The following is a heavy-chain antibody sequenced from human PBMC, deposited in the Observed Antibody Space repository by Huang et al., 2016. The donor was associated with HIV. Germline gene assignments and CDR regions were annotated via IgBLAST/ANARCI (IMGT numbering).Heavy chain of an antibody. CDR3: ARGGPYSRDYYYYGMDV. J-gene: IGHJ6*02. CDR1: GGSISSYY. CDR2: IHYSGST. D-gene: IGHD6-13*01. V-gene: IGHV4-59*01. Sequence: QVQLQESGPGLVKPSETLSLTCTVSGGSISSYYWSWIRQPPGKGLEWIGYIHYSGSTNYNPSLKSRVTTSVDTSKNQSCLKLSSVTAADTAVYYCARGGPYSRDYYYYGMDVWGQGTTVTVSS.